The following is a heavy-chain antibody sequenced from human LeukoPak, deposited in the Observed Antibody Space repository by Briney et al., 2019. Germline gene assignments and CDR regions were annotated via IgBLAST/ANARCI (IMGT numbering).Heavy chain of an antibody. CDR2: ICSGGST. J-gene: IGHJ3*02. D-gene: IGHD3-10*01. CDR3: AREKRLLWFGELLGDAFDI. V-gene: IGHV3-53*04. CDR1: GFTVSSNY. Sequence: GGSLRLSCAASGFTVSSNYMSRVRQAPGKGLEWVSVICSGGSTYYADSVKGRFTISRHNSKNTLYLQMNSLRAEDTAVYYCAREKRLLWFGELLGDAFDIWGQGTMVTVSS.